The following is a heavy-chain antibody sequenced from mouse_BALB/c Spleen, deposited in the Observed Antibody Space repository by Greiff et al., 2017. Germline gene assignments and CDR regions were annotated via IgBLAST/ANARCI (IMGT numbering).Heavy chain of an antibody. CDR1: GFTFSDYY. J-gene: IGHJ2*01. Sequence: EVHLVESGGGLVKPGGSLKLSCAASGFTFSDYYMYWVRQTPEKRLEWVATISDGGSYTYYPDSVKGRFTISRDNAKNNLYLQMSSLKSEDTAMYYCARTGYFDYWGQGTTLTVSS. CDR3: ARTGYFDY. CDR2: ISDGGSYT. D-gene: IGHD4-1*01. V-gene: IGHV5-4*02.